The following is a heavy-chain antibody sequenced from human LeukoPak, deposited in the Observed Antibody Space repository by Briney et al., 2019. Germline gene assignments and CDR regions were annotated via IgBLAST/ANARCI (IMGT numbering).Heavy chain of an antibody. J-gene: IGHJ4*02. V-gene: IGHV4-4*09. CDR3: VVSPTQDFFDY. Sequence: PSETLSLTCTVSGVSINSHYLNWIRQPPGKGLEWIGYIYGSGRTNYNPSLKSRVTMSVDTSKSQFSLRLSSVTAADTAVYYCVVSPTQDFFDYWGQGPWSPS. CDR1: GVSINSHY. CDR2: IYGSGRT.